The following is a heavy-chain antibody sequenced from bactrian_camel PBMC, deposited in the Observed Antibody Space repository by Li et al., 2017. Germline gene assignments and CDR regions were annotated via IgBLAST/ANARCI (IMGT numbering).Heavy chain of an antibody. Sequence: VQLVESGGGLVQAGGSLRLSCTRSGYTFETNYMGWFRQGPGKEREAVAAIYSENSRAVYGDSVKGRFTISQDNSKNTLFLQMNVLRPEDTAMYYCAARKVARGSHFSLGRAPALRRDEYNFWGQGTQVTVS. V-gene: IGHV3S59*01. CDR1: GYTFETNY. CDR2: IYSENSRA. J-gene: IGHJ4*01. CDR3: AARKVARGSHFSLGRAPALRRDEYNF. D-gene: IGHD2*01.